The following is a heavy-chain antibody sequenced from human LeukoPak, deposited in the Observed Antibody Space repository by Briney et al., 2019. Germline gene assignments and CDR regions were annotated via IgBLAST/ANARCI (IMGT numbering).Heavy chain of an antibody. CDR1: GFTFSSYA. CDR3: PREPQAWDYFDY. V-gene: IGHV3-30-3*01. J-gene: IGHJ4*02. D-gene: IGHD3-16*01. CDR2: ISYDGSNK. Sequence: GGSLRLSCAASGFTFSSYAMHWVRQAPGKGLEWVAVISYDGSNKYYADSVKGRFTISRDNSKNTLYLQMNSLRAEDTAVYFCPREPQAWDYFDYWGQGTLVAVSS.